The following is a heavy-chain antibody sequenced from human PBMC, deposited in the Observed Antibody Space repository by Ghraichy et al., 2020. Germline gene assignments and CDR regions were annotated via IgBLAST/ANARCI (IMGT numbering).Heavy chain of an antibody. CDR1: GFTFSNYN. CDR2: ISSSSGVI. V-gene: IGHV3-48*04. Sequence: GGSLRLSCAASGFTFSNYNMNWVRQAPGKGLEWVSYISSSSGVIYYADSVKGRFTISRDNAKNSLYLQMNSLRAEDTAVYYCAREGFSAFDSWGQGTLVTVSS. CDR3: AREGFSAFDS. D-gene: IGHD3-10*01. J-gene: IGHJ4*02.